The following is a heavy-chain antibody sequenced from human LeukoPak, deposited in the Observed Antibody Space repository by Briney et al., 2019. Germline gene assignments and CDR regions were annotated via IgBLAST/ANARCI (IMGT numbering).Heavy chain of an antibody. V-gene: IGHV3-23*01. CDR1: GFTFSSYA. CDR2: ISGSGGSA. D-gene: IGHD1-26*01. CDR3: AKWWELPPYYIDY. Sequence: GGSLRLSCAASGFTFSSYAMSWVRQALGKGLDWVSAISGSGGSAYYADSVKGRFTISRDNSKNTLYLQMNSLRAEDTAVYYCAKWWELPPYYIDYWGQGTLVTVSS. J-gene: IGHJ4*02.